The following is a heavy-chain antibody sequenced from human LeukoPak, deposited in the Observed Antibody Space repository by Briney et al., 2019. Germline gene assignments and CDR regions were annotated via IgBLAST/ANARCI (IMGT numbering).Heavy chain of an antibody. CDR2: IYTSGST. Sequence: SETLSLTCTVSGGSISSYYWSWIRQPAGKGLEWIGRIYTSGSTNYNPSLKSRVTMSVDTSKNQFSLKLSSVTAADTAVYYCARVPVSDYYDSSGSYDYWGQGTLVTVSS. V-gene: IGHV4-4*07. J-gene: IGHJ4*02. CDR3: ARVPVSDYYDSSGSYDY. CDR1: GGSISSYY. D-gene: IGHD3-22*01.